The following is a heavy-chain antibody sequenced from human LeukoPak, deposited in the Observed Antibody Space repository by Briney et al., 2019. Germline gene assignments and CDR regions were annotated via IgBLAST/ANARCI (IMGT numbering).Heavy chain of an antibody. D-gene: IGHD4-17*01. V-gene: IGHV3-30-3*01. CDR3: ARDPANTVTTTPRGWGSHDY. Sequence: SLRLVCGAYRFNFCSYAMHGVRQARGRELGRVAVISYNGSNKYYADSVKGRITNSRDNSKNTLYLQMTSLRAEDTAVYSCARDPANTVTTTPRGWGSHDYSGQGTLVTVSS. J-gene: IGHJ4*02. CDR1: RFNFCSYA. CDR2: ISYNGSNK.